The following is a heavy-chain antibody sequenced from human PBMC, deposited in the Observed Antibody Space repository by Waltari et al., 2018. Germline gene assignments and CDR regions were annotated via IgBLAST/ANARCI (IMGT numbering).Heavy chain of an antibody. CDR2: VRPDTGVT. CDR3: ASPFCPNGVCYSNWFGP. Sequence: QVHLVQSGAEVKKPGASVKVSCKTSGDTFTGQFLHWVRQAPGQGLEWMGIVRPDTGVTKYAKQFQDRNTIPNDTSSNTAYMELRSLRSDDTAVFYCASPFCPNGVCYSNWFGPWGQGTPVTVSS. D-gene: IGHD2-8*01. V-gene: IGHV1-2*02. J-gene: IGHJ5*02. CDR1: GDTFTGQF.